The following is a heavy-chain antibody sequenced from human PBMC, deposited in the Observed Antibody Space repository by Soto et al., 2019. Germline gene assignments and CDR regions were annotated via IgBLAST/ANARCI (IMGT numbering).Heavy chain of an antibody. CDR1: GFTFSSYG. J-gene: IGHJ4*02. CDR3: AKEAEDIVVVVAAFVDY. Sequence: GGSLRLSCAASGFTFSSYGMHWVRQAPGKGLEWVAVISYDGSNKYYADSVKGRFTISRDNSKNTLYLQMNSLRAEDTAVYYCAKEAEDIVVVVAAFVDYWGQGTLVTVSS. D-gene: IGHD2-15*01. V-gene: IGHV3-30*18. CDR2: ISYDGSNK.